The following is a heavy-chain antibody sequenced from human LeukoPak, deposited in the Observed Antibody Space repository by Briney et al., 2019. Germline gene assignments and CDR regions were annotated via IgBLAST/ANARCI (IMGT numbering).Heavy chain of an antibody. Sequence: GGSLRLSCVASGFTMRSLHMAWVRQAPGRGLEWVSYMRGVGRTIHYEDSVKGRFTISRDDAKNSLYLQMNRLRDEDTAFYYCATVSRDGFNHNWYDLWGQGTLVTVSS. CDR2: MRGVGRTI. J-gene: IGHJ5*02. D-gene: IGHD5-24*01. CDR1: GFTMRSLH. V-gene: IGHV3-48*03. CDR3: ATVSRDGFNHNWYDL.